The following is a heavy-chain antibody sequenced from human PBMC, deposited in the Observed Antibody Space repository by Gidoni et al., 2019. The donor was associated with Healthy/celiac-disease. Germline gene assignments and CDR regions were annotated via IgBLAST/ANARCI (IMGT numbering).Heavy chain of an antibody. CDR3: ARAPIFDY. J-gene: IGHJ4*02. CDR1: GGSISSYY. V-gene: IGHV4-59*01. Sequence: QVQLQESGPGLVKPSETLSPTCTVSGGSISSYYWSWIRQPPGKGLEWIGYIYYSGSTNYNPSLKSRVTISVDTSKNQFSLKLSSVTAADTAVYYCARAPIFDYWGQGTLVTVSS. CDR2: IYYSGST.